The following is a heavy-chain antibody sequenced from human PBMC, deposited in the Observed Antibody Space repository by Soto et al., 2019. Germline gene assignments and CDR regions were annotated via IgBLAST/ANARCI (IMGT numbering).Heavy chain of an antibody. CDR1: GFTFSSYS. CDR3: AKGLRFLEWLSYLDY. D-gene: IGHD3-3*01. Sequence: PGGSLRLSCAASGFTFSSYSMNWVRQAPGKGLEWVSSISSGSSYIYYADPVKGRFTISRDNAKNSLYLQMNSLRAEDTAVYYCAKGLRFLEWLSYLDYWGQGTLVTVSS. V-gene: IGHV3-21*01. CDR2: ISSGSSYI. J-gene: IGHJ4*02.